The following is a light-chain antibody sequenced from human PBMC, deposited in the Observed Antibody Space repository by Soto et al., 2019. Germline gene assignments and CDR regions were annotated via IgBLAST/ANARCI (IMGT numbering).Light chain of an antibody. CDR1: QSVDGY. CDR3: QQYHKWPPIT. Sequence: VTTQSPGTLSVPLVQSPTLSCMASQSVDGYLAWYQQKPGQAPRLLIYGASTRATGVTARFRGGGSGTEFTLTISSLQSEDSAVYYCQQYHKWPPITFGQGTRLEIK. J-gene: IGKJ5*01. V-gene: IGKV3-15*01. CDR2: GAS.